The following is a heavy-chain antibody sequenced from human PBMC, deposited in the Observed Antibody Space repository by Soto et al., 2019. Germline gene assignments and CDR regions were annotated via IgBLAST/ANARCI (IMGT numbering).Heavy chain of an antibody. D-gene: IGHD6-13*01. V-gene: IGHV1-18*01. CDR3: ARDFVARYGSSWFLFDY. CDR2: ISAYNGNT. Sequence: GASVKVSCKASGYTFTSYGISWVRQAPGQGLEWMGWISAYNGNTNYAQKLQGRVTMTTDTSTSTAYMELRSLRSDDTAVYYCARDFVARYGSSWFLFDYWGQGTLVTSPQ. J-gene: IGHJ4*02. CDR1: GYTFTSYG.